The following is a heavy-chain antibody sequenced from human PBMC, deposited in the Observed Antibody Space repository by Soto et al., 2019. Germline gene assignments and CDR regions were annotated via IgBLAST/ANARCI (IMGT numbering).Heavy chain of an antibody. V-gene: IGHV1-8*01. CDR1: GYTFTSYD. CDR2: MNPNSGNT. CDR3: ARERTGTTSMDV. Sequence: QVQPVQSGAEGKKPGASVKVSCKASGYTFTSYDINWVRQATGQGLEWMGWMNPNSGNTGYAQKFQGRVTMTRNTSISTAYMELSSLRSEDTAVYYCARERTGTTSMDVWGQGTTVTVSS. D-gene: IGHD1-1*01. J-gene: IGHJ6*02.